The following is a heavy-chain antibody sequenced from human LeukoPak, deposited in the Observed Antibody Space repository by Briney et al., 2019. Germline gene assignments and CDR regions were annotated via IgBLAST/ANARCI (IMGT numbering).Heavy chain of an antibody. CDR3: AKAGTLAYYYYYMDV. Sequence: GGSLRLSCAASGFTFSGYAMSWVRQAPGKGLEWVSAISGSGGSTYYADSVKGRFTISRDNSKNTLYLQMNSLRDEDTAVYYCAKAGTLAYYYYYMDVWGKGTTVTVSS. CDR1: GFTFSGYA. D-gene: IGHD6-13*01. J-gene: IGHJ6*03. V-gene: IGHV3-23*01. CDR2: ISGSGGST.